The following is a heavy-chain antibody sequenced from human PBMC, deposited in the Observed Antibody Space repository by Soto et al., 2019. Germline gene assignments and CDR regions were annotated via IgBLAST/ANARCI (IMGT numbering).Heavy chain of an antibody. J-gene: IGHJ4*02. CDR1: GFTFSDYY. Sequence: GGSLRLSCAASGFTFSDYYMSWIRQAPGKGLEWVSYISSSGGTIFYAESVKGRFTISRDHAKNSLYLQMNSLRAEDTAVYYCVRARLIPPIDYFDSWGQGTLVTVSS. CDR3: VRARLIPPIDYFDS. D-gene: IGHD3-16*01. CDR2: ISSSGGTI. V-gene: IGHV3-11*01.